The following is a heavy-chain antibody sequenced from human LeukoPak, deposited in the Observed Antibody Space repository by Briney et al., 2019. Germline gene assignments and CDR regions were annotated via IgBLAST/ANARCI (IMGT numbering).Heavy chain of an antibody. V-gene: IGHV3-30-3*01. D-gene: IGHD1-1*01. CDR2: ISYDGSNK. J-gene: IGHJ4*02. CDR1: GFTFSSYP. CDR3: ASAQNCAWHRFDN. Sequence: GGSLRLSCAASGFTFSSYPLHWVRQAPGKGLEWVALISYDGSNKYYAHSVKGRFTISRDNSKNTLYLQMNSLTTDDTAVYHCASAQNCAWHRFDNWGQGTLVTVSS.